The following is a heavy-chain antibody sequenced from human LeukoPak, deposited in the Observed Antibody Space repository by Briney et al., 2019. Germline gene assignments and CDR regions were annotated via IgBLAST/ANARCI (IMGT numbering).Heavy chain of an antibody. D-gene: IGHD2-15*01. J-gene: IGHJ4*02. CDR1: GGTFSSYA. Sequence: SXXVSCKASGGTFSSYAISWVRQAPGQGLEWMGRIIPIFGTANYAQKFQGTFTITTDESTSTAYMELSSLRSEDTAVYYCARGRSGGSPHFDYWGQGTLVTVSS. CDR3: ARGRSGGSPHFDY. CDR2: IIPIFGTA. V-gene: IGHV1-69*05.